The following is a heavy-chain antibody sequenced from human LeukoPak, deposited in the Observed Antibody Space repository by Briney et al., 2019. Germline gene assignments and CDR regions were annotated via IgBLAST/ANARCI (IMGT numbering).Heavy chain of an antibody. Sequence: GGSLRLSCAVSGFTVSSNYMSWVRQAPGKGLEWVSVIYSGGSTYYADSVKGRFTISRDNSKNTLYLLVNSLRAEDTAVYYCARGLSGSYHYFDYWGQGTLVTVSS. CDR2: IYSGGST. CDR3: ARGLSGSYHYFDY. V-gene: IGHV3-53*01. D-gene: IGHD1-26*01. J-gene: IGHJ4*02. CDR1: GFTVSSNY.